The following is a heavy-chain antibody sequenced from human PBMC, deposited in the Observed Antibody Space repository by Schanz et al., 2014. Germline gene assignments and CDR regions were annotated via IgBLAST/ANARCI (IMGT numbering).Heavy chain of an antibody. J-gene: IGHJ4*02. V-gene: IGHV1-69*08. CDR3: ARDGVDAAAGGNY. CDR1: RSTFSSYT. Sequence: QVQLVQSGAEVKKPGSSVKVSCKASRSTFSSYTISWVRQARGQGLEWVGRFIPILGLAKYEQKFQDKVTITADTSTTTAYMELSGLRSEDTAVYYCARDGVDAAAGGNYWGQGTLVTVSS. D-gene: IGHD6-13*01. CDR2: FIPILGLA.